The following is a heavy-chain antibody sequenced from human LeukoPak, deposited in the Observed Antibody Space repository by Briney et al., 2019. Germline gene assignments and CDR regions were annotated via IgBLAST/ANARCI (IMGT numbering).Heavy chain of an antibody. D-gene: IGHD1-26*01. Sequence: GGSLRLSCAASGFTVNSNYMYWVRQAPGKGLEWVSVLYSDGRTYYADSVKGRFTISRDTSKNALYLQVNSLRAEDTAIYYCARGGGYYPIDYWGQGTLVTVSS. CDR3: ARGGGYYPIDY. CDR1: GFTVNSNY. V-gene: IGHV3-53*01. J-gene: IGHJ4*02. CDR2: LYSDGRT.